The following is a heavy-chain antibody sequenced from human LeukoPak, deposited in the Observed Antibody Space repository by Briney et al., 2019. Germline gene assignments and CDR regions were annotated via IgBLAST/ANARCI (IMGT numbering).Heavy chain of an antibody. CDR1: GGSFSVYY. D-gene: IGHD3-10*01. CDR2: INHSGST. CDR3: ARFAYYYGSGTPRVDWFDP. J-gene: IGHJ5*02. V-gene: IGHV4-34*01. Sequence: SETLSLTCAVYGGSFSVYYWSWIRQPPGKGLEWVVEINHSGSTNYNPSLKRRVTISVDTSKNQFSLKLSAVTAAETAVYYCARFAYYYGSGTPRVDWFDPWGQGTLVTVSS.